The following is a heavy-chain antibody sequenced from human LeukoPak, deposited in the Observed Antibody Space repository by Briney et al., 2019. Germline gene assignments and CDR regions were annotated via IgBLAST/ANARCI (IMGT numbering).Heavy chain of an antibody. CDR1: GFTVSSNY. Sequence: GGSLRLSCAASGFTVSSNYMSWVRPAPGKGLEWVSVIYSGGSTYYADSVKGRFTISRHNSKNTLYLQMNSLRAEDTAVYYCASLNSYSSSWYFDYWGQGTLVTVSS. CDR2: IYSGGST. J-gene: IGHJ4*02. CDR3: ASLNSYSSSWYFDY. D-gene: IGHD6-13*01. V-gene: IGHV3-53*04.